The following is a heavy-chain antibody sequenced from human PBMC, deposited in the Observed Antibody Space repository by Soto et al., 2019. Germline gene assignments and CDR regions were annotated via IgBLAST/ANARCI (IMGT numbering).Heavy chain of an antibody. V-gene: IGHV3-48*01. Sequence: EVQLVESGGGLVQPGGSLRLSCEASGFTLTSYSMNWVRQAPGKGLEWVSYITGSSSTIYYEDSVKGRFTISRDNAKNSLYLQMNSLRAEDTAVYYCARAGSNGFLDYWGQGTRVTVSS. J-gene: IGHJ4*02. CDR2: ITGSSSTI. CDR3: ARAGSNGFLDY. D-gene: IGHD3-16*01. CDR1: GFTLTSYS.